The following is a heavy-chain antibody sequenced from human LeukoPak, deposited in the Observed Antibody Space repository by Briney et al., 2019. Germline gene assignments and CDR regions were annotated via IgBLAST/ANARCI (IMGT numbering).Heavy chain of an antibody. CDR1: GFTFSSYA. Sequence: GGSLRLSCAASGFTFSSYAMSWVRQAPGKGLEWVSAISGSGGSTYYADSVKGRFTISRDNSKNTLYLQMNSLRAEDTAVYYCAKELGYCSTTSCQGAYWGQGTLVTVSS. CDR3: AKELGYCSTTSCQGAY. D-gene: IGHD2-2*01. J-gene: IGHJ4*02. CDR2: ISGSGGST. V-gene: IGHV3-23*01.